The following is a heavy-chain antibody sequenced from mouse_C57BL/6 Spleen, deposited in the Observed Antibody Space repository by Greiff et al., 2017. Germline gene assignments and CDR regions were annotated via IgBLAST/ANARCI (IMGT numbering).Heavy chain of an antibody. CDR2: INPNNGGT. D-gene: IGHD1-2*01. Sequence: VQLQQSGPELVKPGASVKISCKASGYTFTDYYMNWVKQSHGKSLEWIGDINPNNGGTSYNQKFKGKDTLTVDKSSSTAYMELRSLTSEDSAVYYCARRLYYFDYWGQGTTLTVSS. J-gene: IGHJ2*01. CDR3: ARRLYYFDY. CDR1: GYTFTDYY. V-gene: IGHV1-26*01.